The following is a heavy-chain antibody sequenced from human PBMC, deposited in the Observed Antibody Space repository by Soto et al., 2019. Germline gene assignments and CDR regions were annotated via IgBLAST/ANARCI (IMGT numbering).Heavy chain of an antibody. Sequence: EVQLVESGGGLVKPGGSLRLSCAASGFTFSNAWMNWVRQAPGKGLDCVGRSKSKTDGGTRDYAAPVKGRFTISRDDSKNTLYLQMNSLKTEDTAVYYCTTDGSYDYVWGSYRSHSDYWGQGTLVTVSS. CDR1: GFTFSNAW. V-gene: IGHV3-15*07. CDR3: TTDGSYDYVWGSYRSHSDY. J-gene: IGHJ4*02. CDR2: SKSKTDGGTR. D-gene: IGHD3-16*02.